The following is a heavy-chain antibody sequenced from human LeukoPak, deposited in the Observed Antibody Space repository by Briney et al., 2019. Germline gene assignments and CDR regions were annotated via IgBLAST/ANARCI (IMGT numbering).Heavy chain of an antibody. J-gene: IGHJ4*02. CDR3: ARDGSGVWFDY. Sequence: ASVKVSCKASNYTFTSYGISWVRQAPGQGLEWMAWINAYDGDTNYAQKFQGRVTLTTETSTSTAYMELRSLRSDDTAVYFCARDGSGVWFDYWGQGTLVTVSS. V-gene: IGHV1-18*01. CDR1: NYTFTSYG. D-gene: IGHD3-10*01. CDR2: INAYDGDT.